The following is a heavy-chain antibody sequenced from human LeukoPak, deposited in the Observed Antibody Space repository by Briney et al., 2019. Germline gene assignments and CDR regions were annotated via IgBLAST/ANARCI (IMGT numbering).Heavy chain of an antibody. CDR1: GYTFTSYV. CDR3: ARRAPDYYDSSGYLVPQYYFDY. V-gene: IGHV1-18*01. D-gene: IGHD3-22*01. J-gene: IGHJ4*02. CDR2: ISAYNGNT. Sequence: ASVKVSCKASGYTFTSYVISWVRQAPGQGLEWMGWISAYNGNTNYAQKLQGRVTITTDTSTSTAYMELRNLRSDDTAVYYCARRAPDYYDSSGYLVPQYYFDYWGQGILVTVSS.